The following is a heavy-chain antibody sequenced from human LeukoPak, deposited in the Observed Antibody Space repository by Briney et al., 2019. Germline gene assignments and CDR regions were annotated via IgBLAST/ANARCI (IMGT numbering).Heavy chain of an antibody. CDR3: ARDPDYGGNSEDY. Sequence: ASVKVSCKASGYTFTGYYMHWVRQAPGQGLEWMGWINPNSGGTNYAQKFQGRVTMTRDTSISTAYMELSRLRSDDTAVYYCARDPDYGGNSEDYWGQGTLVTVSS. D-gene: IGHD4-23*01. CDR2: INPNSGGT. J-gene: IGHJ4*02. V-gene: IGHV1-2*02. CDR1: GYTFTGYY.